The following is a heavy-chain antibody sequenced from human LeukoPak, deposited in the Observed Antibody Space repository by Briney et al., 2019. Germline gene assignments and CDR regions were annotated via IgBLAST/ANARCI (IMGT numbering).Heavy chain of an antibody. CDR1: GFTFSSYG. Sequence: GGSLRLSCAASGFTFSSYGMLWVRQAPGKGLEWVAFIRYDGSNKYYVDSVKGRFTISRDNSKNVLYLQMNSLRAEDTAVYYCAKEIDTSGYSPFDYWGQGTLVTVSS. CDR3: AKEIDTSGYSPFDY. D-gene: IGHD3-22*01. CDR2: IRYDGSNK. V-gene: IGHV3-30*02. J-gene: IGHJ4*02.